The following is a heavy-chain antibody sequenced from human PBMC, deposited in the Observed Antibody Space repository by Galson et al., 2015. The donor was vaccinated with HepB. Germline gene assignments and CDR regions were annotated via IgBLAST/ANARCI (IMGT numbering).Heavy chain of an antibody. J-gene: IGHJ3*02. CDR1: GFTFSSYA. CDR3: ARDNTLHDAFDI. Sequence: SLRLSCAASGFTFSSYAMHWVRQAPGKGLEWVAVISYDGSNKYYADSVKGRFTISRDNSKNTLYLQMNSLRAEDTAVYYCARDNTLHDAFDIWGQGTMVTVSS. V-gene: IGHV3-30-3*01. CDR2: ISYDGSNK.